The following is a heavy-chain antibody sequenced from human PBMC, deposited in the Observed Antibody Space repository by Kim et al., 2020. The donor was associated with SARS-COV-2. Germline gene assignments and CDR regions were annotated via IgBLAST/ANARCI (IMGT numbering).Heavy chain of an antibody. CDR3: ARLASTQIYYYYGMDV. CDR1: GGSISSSSYY. J-gene: IGHJ6*02. CDR2: IYYSGST. V-gene: IGHV4-39*01. Sequence: SETLSLTCTVSGGSISSSSYYWGWIRQPPGKGLEWIGSIYYSGSTYYNPSLKSRVTISVDTSKNQFSLKLSSVTAADTAVYYCARLASTQIYYYYGMDVWGQGTTVTVSS.